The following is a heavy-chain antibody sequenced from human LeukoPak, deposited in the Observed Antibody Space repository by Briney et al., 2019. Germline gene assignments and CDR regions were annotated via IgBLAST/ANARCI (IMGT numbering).Heavy chain of an antibody. D-gene: IGHD2-15*01. CDR2: IYTSGST. CDR3: ASLSEYCSAGSCYLGWFDP. CDR1: GDSISSSSYY. J-gene: IGHJ5*02. V-gene: IGHV4-61*05. Sequence: SETLSLTCTVSGDSISSSSYYWGWIRQPPGKGLEWIGRIYTSGSTNYNPSLNSRVTISVDTSKNQFSLKLNSVTAADTAVYYCASLSEYCSAGSCYLGWFDPWGQGTLVTVSS.